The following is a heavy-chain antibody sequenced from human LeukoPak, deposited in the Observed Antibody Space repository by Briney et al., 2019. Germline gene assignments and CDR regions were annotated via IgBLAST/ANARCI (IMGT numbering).Heavy chain of an antibody. CDR3: ARDSERTEYYYGSGSYSYNY. J-gene: IGHJ4*02. V-gene: IGHV3-7*01. D-gene: IGHD3-10*01. CDR1: GFTFSSYW. CDR2: IKQDGSEK. Sequence: HPGGSLRLSCAASGFTFSSYWMSWVRQAPGKGLEWVANIKQDGSEKYYVDSVKGRFTISRDNAKNSLYLQMNSLRAEDTAVYYCARDSERTEYYYGSGSYSYNYWGQGTLVTVSS.